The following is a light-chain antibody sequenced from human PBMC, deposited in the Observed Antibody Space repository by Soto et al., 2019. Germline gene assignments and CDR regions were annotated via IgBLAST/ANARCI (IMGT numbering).Light chain of an antibody. J-gene: IGKJ4*01. CDR3: QQYDNSPLT. V-gene: IGKV4-1*01. CDR1: QSVLYSSNNKNY. Sequence: DIVMTQSPDSLAVSLGERATINCKSSQSVLYSSNNKNYLAWYQQKPGQPPKLLIYWASTRESGVPDRFSGSGSGTDFTLTISRLEPEDFAVYYCQQYDNSPLTFGGGTKVEIK. CDR2: WAS.